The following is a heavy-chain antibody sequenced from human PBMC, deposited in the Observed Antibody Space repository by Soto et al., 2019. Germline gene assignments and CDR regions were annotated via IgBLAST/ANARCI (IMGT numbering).Heavy chain of an antibody. CDR1: GFTFDDYA. J-gene: IGHJ6*02. D-gene: IGHD3-3*01. CDR2: ISWNSGRI. V-gene: IGHV3-9*01. CDR3: AKDHAPTIFGVVSGYYYYYGMDV. Sequence: EVQLVESGGGLVQPGRSLRLSCAGSGFTFDDYAMHWVWQAPGKGLEWVSGISWNSGRIGYADSVKGRVTISRDNAKNSLYLQMNSLRAEDTALYYFAKDHAPTIFGVVSGYYYYYGMDVWGQGTTVTVSS.